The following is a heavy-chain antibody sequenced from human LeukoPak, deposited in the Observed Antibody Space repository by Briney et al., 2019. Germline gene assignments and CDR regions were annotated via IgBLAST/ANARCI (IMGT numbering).Heavy chain of an antibody. Sequence: PSETLSLTCTVSGGSISSYYWSWIRQPPGKGLEWIGYIYYSGSTNYNPSLKSRVTISVDTSKNQFSLKLSSVTAADTAVYYCASALIAHRYCGGDCFYAFDIWGQGTMVTVSS. D-gene: IGHD2-21*01. V-gene: IGHV4-59*01. CDR3: ASALIAHRYCGGDCFYAFDI. J-gene: IGHJ3*02. CDR2: IYYSGST. CDR1: GGSISSYY.